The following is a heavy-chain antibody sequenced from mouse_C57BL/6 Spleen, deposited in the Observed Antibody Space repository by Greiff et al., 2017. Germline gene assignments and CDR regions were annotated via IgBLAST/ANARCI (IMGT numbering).Heavy chain of an antibody. J-gene: IGHJ4*01. CDR1: GYAFSSSW. Sequence: VQLQQSGPELVKPGASVKISCKASGYAFSSSWMNWVKQGPGKGLEWIGRIYPGDGDTNYNGKFKGKATLTADKSSSTAYMQLSSLTYEDSAVYFCARYDYDGYAMDYWGQGTSVTVSS. CDR3: ARYDYDGYAMDY. V-gene: IGHV1-82*01. CDR2: IYPGDGDT. D-gene: IGHD2-4*01.